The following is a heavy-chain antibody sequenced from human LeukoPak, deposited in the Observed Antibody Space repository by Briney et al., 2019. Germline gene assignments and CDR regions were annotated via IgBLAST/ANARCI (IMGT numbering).Heavy chain of an antibody. CDR2: IYHSGST. J-gene: IGHJ3*02. V-gene: IGHV4-4*02. D-gene: IGHD2-15*01. CDR1: GGSISSSNW. Sequence: SETLSLTCAVSGGSISSSNWWSWVRQPPGKGLEWIGEIYHSGSTNYNPSLKSRVTISVDKSKNQFSLKLSSVTAADTAVYYCARDAPAGYCSGGSCSRDAFDIWGQGTMVTVSS. CDR3: ARDAPAGYCSGGSCSRDAFDI.